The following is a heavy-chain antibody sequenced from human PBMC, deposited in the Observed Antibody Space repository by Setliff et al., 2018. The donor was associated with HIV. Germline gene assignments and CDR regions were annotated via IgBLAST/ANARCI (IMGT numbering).Heavy chain of an antibody. V-gene: IGHV4-39*01. J-gene: IGHJ5*01. Sequence: SETLSLTCSVSGDSISSSPNCWGWIRQPPGKGLEWIGSIFYSGDTYYNPSLKSRLTISLDTSKNQFSRRLNSVPSADTAVYYCARRLLNTLPGVRGWFDPWGQGVLVTVSS. CDR2: IFYSGDT. D-gene: IGHD3-16*01. CDR1: GDSISSSPNC. CDR3: ARRLLNTLPGVRGWFDP.